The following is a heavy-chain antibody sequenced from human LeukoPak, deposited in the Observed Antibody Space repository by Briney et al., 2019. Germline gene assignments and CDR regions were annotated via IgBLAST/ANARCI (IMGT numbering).Heavy chain of an antibody. CDR1: GFTFSTDG. J-gene: IGHJ4*02. Sequence: GGSLRLSCAASGFTFSTDGIHWVRQAPGKGLEWLADITFDGANKYYADSVRGRFTISRDNSKNTLYLEMNSLRPEDTAVYYCAKGLSGNSFYFDYWGQGTLVTVSS. CDR3: AKGLSGNSFYFDY. D-gene: IGHD1-20*01. CDR2: ITFDGANK. V-gene: IGHV3-30*02.